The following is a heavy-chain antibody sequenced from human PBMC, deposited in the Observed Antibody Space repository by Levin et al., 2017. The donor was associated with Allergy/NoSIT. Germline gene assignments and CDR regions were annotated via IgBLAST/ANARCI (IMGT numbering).Heavy chain of an antibody. CDR2: SNEDGSIT. V-gene: IGHV3-74*01. Sequence: LSLTCAASGFTFSNYWMHWVRQAPGKGLVWVSRSNEDGSITNYADSVKGRFTIPRDNAKNTLYLQMNSLRAEDTAVYYCARDISGFSDNWGQGTLVTVST. CDR1: GFTFSNYW. J-gene: IGHJ4*02. CDR3: ARDISGFSDN. D-gene: IGHD5-12*01.